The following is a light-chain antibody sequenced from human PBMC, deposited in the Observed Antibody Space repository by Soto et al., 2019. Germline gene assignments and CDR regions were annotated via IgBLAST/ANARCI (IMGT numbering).Light chain of an antibody. CDR2: SVS. Sequence: QSALTQPRSVSGSPGQLVTISCTGTSSDVGGHNYVSWYQQHPGKAPKLMISSVSKRPSGVPDRFSGSKSGNTASLTISGLQAEDEADYYCCSYAGSYTYVFGTGTKLTVL. J-gene: IGLJ1*01. CDR3: CSYAGSYTYV. CDR1: SSDVGGHNY. V-gene: IGLV2-11*01.